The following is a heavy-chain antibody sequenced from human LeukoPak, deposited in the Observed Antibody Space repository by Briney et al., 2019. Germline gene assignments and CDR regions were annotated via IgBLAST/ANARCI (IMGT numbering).Heavy chain of an antibody. CDR1: GGSINNCY. V-gene: IGHV4-59*01. Sequence: SETLSLTCIVSGGSINNCYWNWIRQPPGKGLEWIGYIYYSGSTNYNPSLKSRVTISVDTSKNQLSLKLSSVTAADTAVYYCARAGSIDYDFWSGYYAHFDYWGQGTLVTASS. D-gene: IGHD3-3*01. CDR2: IYYSGST. J-gene: IGHJ4*02. CDR3: ARAGSIDYDFWSGYYAHFDY.